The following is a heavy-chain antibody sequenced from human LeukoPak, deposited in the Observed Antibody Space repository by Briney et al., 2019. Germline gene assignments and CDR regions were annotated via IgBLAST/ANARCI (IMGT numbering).Heavy chain of an antibody. CDR3: AKDSRYFDWLLEQWDY. Sequence: PGRSLRLSCAASGFTFSSYAMHWVRQAPGKGLEWVAVISYDGSNKYYADSVKGRFTISRDNSKNTLYLQMNSLRAEDTAVYYCAKDSRYFDWLLEQWDYWGQRTLVTVSS. J-gene: IGHJ4*02. CDR2: ISYDGSNK. D-gene: IGHD3-9*01. V-gene: IGHV3-30-3*01. CDR1: GFTFSSYA.